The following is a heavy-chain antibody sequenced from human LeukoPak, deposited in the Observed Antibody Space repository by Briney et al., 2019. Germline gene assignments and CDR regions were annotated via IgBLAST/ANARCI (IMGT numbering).Heavy chain of an antibody. Sequence: SETLSLTXTVSGGSISSGSYYWGWIRQPAGKGLEWIGRIYTSGSTNYNPSLKSRVTISVDTSKNQFSLKLSSVTAADTAVYYCARANWALSFDYWGQGTLVTVSS. J-gene: IGHJ4*02. V-gene: IGHV4-61*02. D-gene: IGHD1-1*01. CDR3: ARANWALSFDY. CDR1: GGSISSGSYY. CDR2: IYTSGST.